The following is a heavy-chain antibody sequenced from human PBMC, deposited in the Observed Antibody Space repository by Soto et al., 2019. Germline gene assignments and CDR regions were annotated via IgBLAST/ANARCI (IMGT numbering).Heavy chain of an antibody. V-gene: IGHV3-33*01. CDR2: IWYDGSNK. D-gene: IGHD1-1*01. CDR3: ARGVASGDWFDP. Sequence: QVQLVESGGGVVQPGRSLRLSCAASGFTFSSYGMHWVRQAPGKGLEWVAVIWYDGSNKYYADSVKGRFTISRDNSKNTLYLQMNSLRAEDTAVYYCARGVASGDWFDPWGQGTLVTVSS. CDR1: GFTFSSYG. J-gene: IGHJ5*02.